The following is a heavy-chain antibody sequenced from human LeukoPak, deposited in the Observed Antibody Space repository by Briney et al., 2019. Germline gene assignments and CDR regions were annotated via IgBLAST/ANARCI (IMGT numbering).Heavy chain of an antibody. V-gene: IGHV3-48*03. CDR2: ISSSGATT. J-gene: IGHJ4*02. D-gene: IGHD5-18*01. CDR3: ASARGYSYGILDQ. CDR1: GFTFSTFD. Sequence: GGSLILSCASSGFTFSTFDMNWVRQAPGKGLEWVSFISSSGATTSYADSVKGRFTVSRDNAKNSPCLQMNSLRTEDTALYYCASARGYSYGILDQWGQGTLVTVSS.